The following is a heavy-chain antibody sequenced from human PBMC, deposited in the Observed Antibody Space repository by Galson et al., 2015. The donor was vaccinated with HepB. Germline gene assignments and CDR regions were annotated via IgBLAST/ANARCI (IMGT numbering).Heavy chain of an antibody. J-gene: IGHJ3*02. CDR1: GFTFSSYA. CDR2: ISGSGGST. CDR3: AKCRWERNDAFDI. Sequence: SLRLSCAASGFTFSSYAMSWVRQAPGKGLEWVSAISGSGGSTYYADSVKGRFTISRDNSKNTLYLQMNSLRAEDTAVYYCAKCRWERNDAFDIWGQGTMVTVSS. V-gene: IGHV3-23*01. D-gene: IGHD1-26*01.